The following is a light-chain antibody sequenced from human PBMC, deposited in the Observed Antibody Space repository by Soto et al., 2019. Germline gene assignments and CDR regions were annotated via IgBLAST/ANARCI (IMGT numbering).Light chain of an antibody. Sequence: QSVLTQPPSASGTPGQRVTISCSGSSSNIGSNYVYWYEPLPGTAPNFLMYSNNQRPTGVPDRFSGSKSGTSASLAIRGLRSEDEAEYYCAASADSLSGQVFGGGTKVTVL. V-gene: IGLV1-47*02. CDR2: SNN. CDR1: SSNIGSNY. CDR3: AASADSLSGQV. J-gene: IGLJ3*02.